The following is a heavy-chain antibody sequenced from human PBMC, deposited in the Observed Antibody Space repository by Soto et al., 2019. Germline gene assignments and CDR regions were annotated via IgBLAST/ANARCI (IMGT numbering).Heavy chain of an antibody. D-gene: IGHD3-10*01. V-gene: IGHV3-30-3*01. J-gene: IGHJ4*02. CDR2: ISYDGSNK. CDR1: GFTFSSYA. Sequence: GGSLRLSCAASGFTFSSYAMHWVRQAPGKGLEWVAVISYDGSNKYYADSVKGRFTISRDNSKNTRYLQMNSLRAEDTAVYYCARAPSLRGVMGYWGQGTLVTVSS. CDR3: ARAPSLRGVMGY.